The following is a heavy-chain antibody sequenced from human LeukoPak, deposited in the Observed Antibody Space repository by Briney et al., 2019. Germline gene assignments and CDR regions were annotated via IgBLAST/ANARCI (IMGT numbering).Heavy chain of an antibody. D-gene: IGHD3-22*01. CDR1: GYSFNSYW. V-gene: IGHV5-51*01. CDR3: ASAGRYYDSSGYYFDY. J-gene: IGHJ4*02. CDR2: IYPGDSGT. Sequence: GESLKISCKGSGYSFNSYWIAWVRQMPGKGLEWLGIIYPGDSGTRYSPSFQGQVTMSADKSISTAYLQWSSLKASDTAMYYCASAGRYYDSSGYYFDYWGQGTLVTVSS.